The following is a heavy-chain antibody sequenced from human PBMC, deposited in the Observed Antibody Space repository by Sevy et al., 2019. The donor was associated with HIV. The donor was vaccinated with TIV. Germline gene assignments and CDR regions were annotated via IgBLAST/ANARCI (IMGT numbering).Heavy chain of an antibody. D-gene: IGHD3-10*01. Sequence: GGSLRLSCSASGFTFSSYAMHWVRQAPGKGLEYVSAISSNGGSTYYADSVKGRFTISRDNSKNTLYLQMSSLRAEDXXVYYCVKSSTYYYGSGTAHYYYMDVWGKGTTVTVSS. J-gene: IGHJ6*03. CDR1: GFTFSSYA. V-gene: IGHV3-64D*06. CDR3: VKSSTYYYGSGTAHYYYMDV. CDR2: ISSNGGST.